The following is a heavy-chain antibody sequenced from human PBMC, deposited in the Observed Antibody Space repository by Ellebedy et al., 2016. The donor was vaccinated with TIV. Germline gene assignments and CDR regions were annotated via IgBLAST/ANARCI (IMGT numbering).Heavy chain of an antibody. D-gene: IGHD5-12*01. CDR1: GGSISSGCYY. CDR2: IYYSGST. V-gene: IGHV4-31*03. CDR3: ARARSGYDQAHHFDY. Sequence: LRLSCTVSGGSISSGCYYWNWIRQHPGKGLEWIGYIYYSGSTYYNPSLKSRVTISVDTSKNQFSLKLSSVTAADTAVYYCARARSGYDQAHHFDYWGQGTLVTVSS. J-gene: IGHJ4*02.